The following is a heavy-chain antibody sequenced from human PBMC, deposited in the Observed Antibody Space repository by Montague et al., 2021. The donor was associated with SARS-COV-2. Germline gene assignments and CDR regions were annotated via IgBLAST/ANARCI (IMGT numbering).Heavy chain of an antibody. J-gene: IGHJ3*02. CDR1: GGSISSSNYY. CDR3: ARRGRKLLPVATTIGGFDI. D-gene: IGHD5-12*01. Sequence: SETLSLTYTVSGGSISSSNYYWDWIRQPPGKGLEWIGSIYDSGSTYYNPSLKSRVTISVDTSKNHLSLKLSSVTAADTAVYYCARRGRKLLPVATTIGGFDIWGQGTMVTVSS. V-gene: IGHV4-39*02. CDR2: IYDSGST.